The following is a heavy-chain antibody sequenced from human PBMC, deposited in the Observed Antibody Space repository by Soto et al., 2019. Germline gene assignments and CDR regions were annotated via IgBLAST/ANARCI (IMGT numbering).Heavy chain of an antibody. CDR1: GFTFSSYG. D-gene: IGHD3-10*01. Sequence: QVQLVESGGGVVQPGRSLRLSCAASGFTFSSYGMHWVRQAPCKGLEWVAVIWYDGSNKYYADSVKGRFTISRDNSKNTLYLQVNSLRAEDTAVYYCARDTARAMVRIYYGMDVWGQGTTVTVSS. V-gene: IGHV3-33*01. CDR3: ARDTARAMVRIYYGMDV. J-gene: IGHJ6*02. CDR2: IWYDGSNK.